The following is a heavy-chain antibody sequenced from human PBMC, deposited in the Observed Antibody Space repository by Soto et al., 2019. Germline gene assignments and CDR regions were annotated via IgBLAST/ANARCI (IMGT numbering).Heavy chain of an antibody. D-gene: IGHD3-22*01. CDR2: ISGSGGSA. V-gene: IGHV3-23*01. J-gene: IGHJ4*02. CDR3: AKATYYYDSSGYFPFDY. CDR1: GFTFSSYA. Sequence: PGGSLRLSCAASGFTFSSYAMSWVRQAPGKGLEWVSTISGSGGSAYYADSVKGRFTISRDNSINTLYLQMSSLRAEDTAVYYCAKATYYYDSSGYFPFDYWGQVTLVTVSS.